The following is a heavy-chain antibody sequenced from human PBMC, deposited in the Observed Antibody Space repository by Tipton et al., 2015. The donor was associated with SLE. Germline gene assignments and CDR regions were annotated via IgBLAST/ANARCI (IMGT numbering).Heavy chain of an antibody. CDR2: IYSSGDR. Sequence: TLSLTCTVSSDSIRNKTYYWGWIRQPPGKGLEWIGRIYSSGDRDYNPSLRSRVTMSIDASQNRVSLRLKSVSAADTAVYYCARGSDGEYVRYFDVWGPGTLVTVSS. V-gene: IGHV4-39*07. D-gene: IGHD4-17*01. CDR1: SDSIRNKTYY. J-gene: IGHJ2*01. CDR3: ARGSDGEYVRYFDV.